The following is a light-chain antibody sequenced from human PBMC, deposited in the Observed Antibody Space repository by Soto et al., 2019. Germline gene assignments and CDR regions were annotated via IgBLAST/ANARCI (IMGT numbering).Light chain of an antibody. Sequence: DIQMTQSPSTLSASIGDRVTITCRASQSVNNFLAWYQQKPGTAPKLLIYDASSLESGVSSRFSGSGSGTEFTLTISSLQPDDFVIYYCQHYKSYPWTFGQGTKVDIK. J-gene: IGKJ1*01. CDR1: QSVNNF. CDR2: DAS. CDR3: QHYKSYPWT. V-gene: IGKV1-5*01.